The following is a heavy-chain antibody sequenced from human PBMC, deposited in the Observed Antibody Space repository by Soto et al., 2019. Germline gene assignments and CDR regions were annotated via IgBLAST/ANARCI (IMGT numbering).Heavy chain of an antibody. D-gene: IGHD4-17*01. CDR2: ISYDGSNK. CDR3: ARDLGNNYGSFAY. Sequence: LRLSCVASGFTFSNYAMNWVRQAPGKGLEWVAVISYDGSNKYYADSVKGRITISRDNSRNTLYLQMNNLRAEDTAMYYCARDLGNNYGSFAYWGQGALVTVSS. V-gene: IGHV3-30-3*01. J-gene: IGHJ4*02. CDR1: GFTFSNYA.